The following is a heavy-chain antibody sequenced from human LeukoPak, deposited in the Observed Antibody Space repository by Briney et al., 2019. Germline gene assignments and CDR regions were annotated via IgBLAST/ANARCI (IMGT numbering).Heavy chain of an antibody. D-gene: IGHD3-10*01. CDR3: ARAGRTMVRGVIRY. J-gene: IGHJ4*02. V-gene: IGHV4-34*01. CDR1: GGSFSGYY. CDR2: INHSGST. Sequence: SETLSLTCAVYGGSFSGYYWSWIRQPPGKGLEWIGEINHSGSTNYNPSLKSRVTISVDTSKNQFSLKLSSVTAADTAVYCCARAGRTMVRGVIRYWGQGTLVTVSS.